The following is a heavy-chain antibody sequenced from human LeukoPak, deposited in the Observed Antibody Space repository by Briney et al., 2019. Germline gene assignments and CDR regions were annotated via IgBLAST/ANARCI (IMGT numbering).Heavy chain of an antibody. V-gene: IGHV1-8*01. CDR2: MNTNSGNT. J-gene: IGHJ4*02. Sequence: ASVKVSCKASGYTFTSYDINWVRQATGQGLEWMGWMNTNSGNTGYAQKFQGRVTMTRNTSISTAYMELSSLRSEDTAVYYCARGPYYYDSSGYLADYWGQGTLVTVSS. CDR3: ARGPYYYDSSGYLADY. CDR1: GYTFTSYD. D-gene: IGHD3-22*01.